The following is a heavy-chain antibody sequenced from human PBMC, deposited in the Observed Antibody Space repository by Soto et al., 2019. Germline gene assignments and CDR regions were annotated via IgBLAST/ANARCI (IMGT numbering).Heavy chain of an antibody. CDR1: GFTFSSYA. D-gene: IGHD4-17*01. CDR3: AKGSYGGHPAIRAN. V-gene: IGHV3-23*01. J-gene: IGHJ4*01. CDR2: ISGSGGST. Sequence: GGSLRLSCAASGFTFSSYAMSWVRQAPGKGLEWVSAISGSGGSTYYADSVKGRFTISRANSKNTLYLQMNSLRAEDTAVYYCAKGSYGGHPAIRANWGHGTLVSVSS.